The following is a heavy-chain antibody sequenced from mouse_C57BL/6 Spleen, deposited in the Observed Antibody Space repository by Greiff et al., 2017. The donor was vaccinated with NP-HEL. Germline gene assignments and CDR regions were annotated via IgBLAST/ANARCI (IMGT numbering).Heavy chain of an antibody. CDR2: IDPSDSYT. CDR3: ARATTEAY. D-gene: IGHD1-1*01. CDR1: GYTFTSYW. Sequence: QVQLQQPGAELVKPGASVKLSCKASGYTFTSYWMQWVKQRPGQGLEWIGEIDPSDSYTNYNQKFKGKATLTVDTSSSTAYMQLSSLTSEDSAVYYCARATTEAYWGQGTLVTVSA. J-gene: IGHJ3*01. V-gene: IGHV1-50*01.